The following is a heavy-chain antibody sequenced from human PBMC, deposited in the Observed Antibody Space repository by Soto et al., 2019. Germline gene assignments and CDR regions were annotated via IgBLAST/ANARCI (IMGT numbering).Heavy chain of an antibody. Sequence: QVQLVQSGAEVKKPGASVKVSCKASGCTFTSYAMHWVRQAPGQRLEWMGWINAGNGNTKYSQKFQGRVTITRDTSASTAYMELSGLRSEDTAVYYCARGPGGPDGHGDYWGQGTLVTVSS. CDR3: ARGPGGPDGHGDY. CDR2: INAGNGNT. CDR1: GCTFTSYA. V-gene: IGHV1-3*01. D-gene: IGHD2-15*01. J-gene: IGHJ4*02.